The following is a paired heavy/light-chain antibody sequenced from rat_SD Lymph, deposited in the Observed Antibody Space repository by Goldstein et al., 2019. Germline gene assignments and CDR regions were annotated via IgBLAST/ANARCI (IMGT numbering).Heavy chain of an antibody. Sequence: EVQLVESGGGLVQPGRSLKLSCLASGFTFSNYGMNWIRQAPGKGLEWVASISSSSSYIYYADTVKGRFTISRDNAKNTLYLQMTSLRSEDTALYYCARSVYTTDYYYSDYWGQGVMVTVSS. J-gene: IGHJ2*01. CDR3: ARSVYTTDYYYSDY. D-gene: IGHD1-6*01. CDR1: GFTFSNYG. CDR2: ISSSSSYI. V-gene: IGHV5-34*01.
Light chain of an antibody. CDR1: QNIYKY. V-gene: IGKV22S7*01. CDR2: YTN. Sequence: DIQMTQSPSLLSASVGDRVTLSCKASQNIYKYLNWYQQKLGEAPKLLIYYTNSLQTGIPSRFSGSGSGTDYTLTISSLQPEDVATYFCQQYNSWPLTFGSGTKLEIK. CDR3: QQYNSWPLT. J-gene: IGKJ5*01.